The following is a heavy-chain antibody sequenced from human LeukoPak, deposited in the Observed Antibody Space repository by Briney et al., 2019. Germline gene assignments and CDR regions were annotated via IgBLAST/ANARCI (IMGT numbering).Heavy chain of an antibody. CDR1: GFTFSTYS. CDR3: ERFAGDNY. CDR2: IGTSNTNV. Sequence: AGGSLRLSCAASGFTFSTYSMNWVRQAPGRGLEWVPYIGTSNTNVQYADAVKGRFTISRDNAKNALHLQMNSLREEDTAVYYCERFAGDNYWGQGTLVTVSS. V-gene: IGHV3-48*02. D-gene: IGHD3-10*01. J-gene: IGHJ4*02.